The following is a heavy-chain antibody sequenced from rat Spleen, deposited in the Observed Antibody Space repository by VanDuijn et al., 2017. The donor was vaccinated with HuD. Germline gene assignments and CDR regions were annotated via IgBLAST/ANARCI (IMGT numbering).Heavy chain of an antibody. CDR1: GFSLTSYN. CDR3: VAAPFTY. Sequence: QVQLKESGPGLVQPSQTLSLTCTVSGFSLTSYNVHWVRQPTGKGLEWMGVMWSGGSTDYNSALKSRLSISRDTSKSQVFLKMNSLQTEDTAMYFCVAAPFTYWGQGTLVTVSS. J-gene: IGHJ3*01. CDR2: MWSGGST. D-gene: IGHD3-1*01. V-gene: IGHV2-30*01.